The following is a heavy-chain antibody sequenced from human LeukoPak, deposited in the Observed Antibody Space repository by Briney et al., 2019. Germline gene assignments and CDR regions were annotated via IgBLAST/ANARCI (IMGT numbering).Heavy chain of an antibody. CDR1: GGSISSYY. CDR2: IYYSGST. Sequence: SETLSLTCTVSGGSISSYYWSWIRQPPGKGLEWIGYIYYSGSTNYNPSLKSRVTISVDTSKNQFSLKLSSVTAAGTAVYYCARYGGSYGTFDYWGQGTLVTVSS. J-gene: IGHJ4*02. V-gene: IGHV4-59*01. CDR3: ARYGGSYGTFDY. D-gene: IGHD1-26*01.